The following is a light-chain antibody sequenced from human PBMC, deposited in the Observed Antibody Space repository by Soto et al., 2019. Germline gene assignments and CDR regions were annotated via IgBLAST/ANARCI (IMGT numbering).Light chain of an antibody. Sequence: DVVMTQSPLSLPVTLGQPASISCRSSQSLVHSNGNTYLNWFQQRPGQSPRRLLYKVSIRDSGVPDRFSGSGSGTEFTLKISSVEADDVGVYYCMQGTHLPRTFGQGTKVDIK. CDR1: QSLVHSNGNTY. CDR2: KVS. J-gene: IGKJ1*01. V-gene: IGKV2-30*02. CDR3: MQGTHLPRT.